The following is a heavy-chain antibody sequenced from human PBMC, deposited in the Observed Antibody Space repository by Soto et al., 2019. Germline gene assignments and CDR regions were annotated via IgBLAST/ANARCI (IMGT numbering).Heavy chain of an antibody. D-gene: IGHD3-10*01. Sequence: SETLSLTCAVYGGSFSGYYWSWIRQPPGKGLEWIGEINHSGSTNYNPSLKSRVTISVDTSKNQFSLKLSSVTAADTAVYYCARGDKDGSGSYPFDYWGQGTLVTVSS. J-gene: IGHJ4*02. CDR3: ARGDKDGSGSYPFDY. CDR1: GGSFSGYY. CDR2: INHSGST. V-gene: IGHV4-34*01.